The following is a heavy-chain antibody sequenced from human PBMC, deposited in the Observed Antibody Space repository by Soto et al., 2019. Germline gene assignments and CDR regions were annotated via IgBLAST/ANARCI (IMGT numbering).Heavy chain of an antibody. CDR1: GFTFSSYA. Sequence: GGSLRLSCAASGFTFSSYAMSWVRQAPGKGLEWVSAISGSGGSTYYADSVKGRFTISRNNSKNTLYLQMNSLRAEDTAVYYCEKGLHDYYDSSGYDYWGQGPLVTVSS. CDR2: ISGSGGST. J-gene: IGHJ4*02. CDR3: EKGLHDYYDSSGYDY. V-gene: IGHV3-23*01. D-gene: IGHD3-22*01.